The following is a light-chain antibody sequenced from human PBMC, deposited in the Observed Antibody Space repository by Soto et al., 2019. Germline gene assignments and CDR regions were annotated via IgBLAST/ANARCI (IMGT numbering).Light chain of an antibody. J-gene: IGLJ2*01. CDR2: SHN. CDR1: TSNIGSNT. Sequence: QSVLTQPPSASGTPGQRVTISFSGSTSNIGSNTVNWYHHLPGTAPKLLIYSHNQRPSGVPDRFSGSRSGTSASLAISGLQSDDEADYYCAAWDDSLNGVVFGGGTKLTVL. V-gene: IGLV1-44*01. CDR3: AAWDDSLNGVV.